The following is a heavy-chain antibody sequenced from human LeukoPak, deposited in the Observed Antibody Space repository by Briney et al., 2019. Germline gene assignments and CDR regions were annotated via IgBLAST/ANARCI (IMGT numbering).Heavy chain of an antibody. CDR2: IYYSGST. J-gene: IGHJ4*02. D-gene: IGHD7-27*01. V-gene: IGHV4-39*01. CDR3: ARLGMGFETDY. CDR1: GGSISSSSYY. Sequence: SETLSLTCTVSGGSISSSSYYWGWIRQPPGKALEWIGSIYYSGSTYYNPSLKSRVTISVDTSKNQFSLKLSSVTAADTAVYYCARLGMGFETDYWGQGTLVTVSS.